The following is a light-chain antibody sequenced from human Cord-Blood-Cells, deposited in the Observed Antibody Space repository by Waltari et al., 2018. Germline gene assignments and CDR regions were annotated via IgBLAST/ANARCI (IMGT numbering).Light chain of an antibody. Sequence: QSALTQPRSVSGSPGQSVTIFCTGTSSAVGGYNYVSWYQQHPGKAPKLMIYDVSKRPSWVPDRFSGSKSGNTSSLTISGLQAEDEADYYCCSYAGSYTLVFGGGTKLTVL. CDR1: SSAVGGYNY. J-gene: IGLJ2*01. CDR3: CSYAGSYTLV. V-gene: IGLV2-11*01. CDR2: DVS.